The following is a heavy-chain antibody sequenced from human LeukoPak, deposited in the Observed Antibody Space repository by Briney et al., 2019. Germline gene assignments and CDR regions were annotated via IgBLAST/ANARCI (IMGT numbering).Heavy chain of an antibody. CDR1: GGSISSGGYY. V-gene: IGHV4-39*07. CDR3: ARGRITMVRGVSYYFDY. J-gene: IGHJ4*02. D-gene: IGHD3-10*01. Sequence: SETLSLTCTVSGGSISSGGYYWSWIRQPPGKGLEWIGEINHSGSTNYNPSLKSRVTISVDTSKNQFSLKLSSVTAADTAVYYCARGRITMVRGVSYYFDYWGQGTLVTVSS. CDR2: INHSGST.